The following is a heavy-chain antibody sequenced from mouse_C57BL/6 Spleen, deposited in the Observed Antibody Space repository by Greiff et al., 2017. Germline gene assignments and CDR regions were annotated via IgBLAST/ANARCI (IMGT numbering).Heavy chain of an antibody. Sequence: VQLQQPGAELVKPGASVKLSCKASGYTFTSYWMHWVKQRPGQGLEWIGTIHPNSGSTNYNEKFKSKATLTVDKSSSTAYMQLSSLTSEDSAVYDCARVITTVVAWYVDVWGTGTTVTVSS. V-gene: IGHV1-64*01. J-gene: IGHJ1*03. CDR1: GYTFTSYW. CDR3: ARVITTVVAWYVDV. D-gene: IGHD1-1*01. CDR2: IHPNSGST.